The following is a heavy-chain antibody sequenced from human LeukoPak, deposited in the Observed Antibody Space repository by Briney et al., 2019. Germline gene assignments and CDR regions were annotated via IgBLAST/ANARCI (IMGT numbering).Heavy chain of an antibody. J-gene: IGHJ6*02. Sequence: PGRSLRLSCAASGFTFGSYAMHWVRQGPGKGLEWVTFTSYDGKNTHYADSVKGRFTISRDNSKNTLYLQMNSLRAEDTAVYYCARALPMDVWGQGTTVTVSS. CDR3: ARALPMDV. V-gene: IGHV3-30*14. CDR1: GFTFGSYA. CDR2: TSYDGKNT. D-gene: IGHD5/OR15-5a*01.